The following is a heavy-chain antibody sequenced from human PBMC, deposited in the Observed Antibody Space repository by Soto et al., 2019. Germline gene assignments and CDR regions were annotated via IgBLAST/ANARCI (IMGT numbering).Heavy chain of an antibody. V-gene: IGHV4-4*02. Sequence: QVQLQESGPGLVKPSGTLSLTCTVTRGSISSNNWWSWVRLSPGKGLEWIGEIYHGGSTNYNPSLMGRSAIPIDESRNQCSLRWRSVTPADTAVNYCAREGGSITTRCPFALWGQGTLVTVSS. CDR3: AREGGSITTRCPFAL. J-gene: IGHJ3*01. CDR2: IYHGGST. CDR1: RGSISSNNW. D-gene: IGHD3-16*01.